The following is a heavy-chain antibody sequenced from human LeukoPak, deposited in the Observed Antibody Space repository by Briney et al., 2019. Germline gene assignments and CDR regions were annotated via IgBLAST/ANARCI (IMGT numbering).Heavy chain of an antibody. D-gene: IGHD3-22*01. J-gene: IGHJ5*02. CDR2: IYSGGST. CDR3: AKDYYYDSSGYFDP. V-gene: IGHV3-66*01. CDR1: GFNVSSKY. Sequence: GGSLRLSCAAAGFNVSSKYMSWVRQAPGKGLEWASVIYSGGSTYYAVSVRARFIISRDNSKNTLYLQMNSLRAEDTAVYYCAKDYYYDSSGYFDPWGQGTLVTVSS.